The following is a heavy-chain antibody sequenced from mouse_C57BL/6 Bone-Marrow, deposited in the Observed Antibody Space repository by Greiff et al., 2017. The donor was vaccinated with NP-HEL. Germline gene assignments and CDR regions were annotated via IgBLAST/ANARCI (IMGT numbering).Heavy chain of an antibody. CDR2: IDPSDSYT. D-gene: IGHD4-1*01. Sequence: VQLQQPGAELVRPGTSVKLSCKASGYTFTSYWMHWVKQRPGQGLEWIGVIDPSDSYTNYNQKFKGKATLTVDTSSSTAYMQLSSLTSEDSAVYYCATGRVYWGQGTTLTVSS. CDR3: ATGRVY. CDR1: GYTFTSYW. J-gene: IGHJ2*01. V-gene: IGHV1-59*01.